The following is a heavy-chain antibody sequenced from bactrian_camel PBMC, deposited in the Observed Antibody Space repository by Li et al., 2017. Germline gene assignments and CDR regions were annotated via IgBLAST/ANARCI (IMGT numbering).Heavy chain of an antibody. CDR1: GYSSDC. V-gene: IGHV3S40*01. D-gene: IGHD5*01. CDR3: AAAHGVDMGWVVTIPDAHTLVTY. CDR2: IWTGGSDS. J-gene: IGHJ4*01. Sequence: DVQLVESGGDSVQAGGALRLSCGTSGYSSDCMGWFRQAPGKDREGVATIWTGGSDSYYADSVKDRFTISQDRAKYAVYLQMDSLKPEDTAMYYCAAAHGVDMGWVVTIPDAHTLVTYWGQGTQVTVS.